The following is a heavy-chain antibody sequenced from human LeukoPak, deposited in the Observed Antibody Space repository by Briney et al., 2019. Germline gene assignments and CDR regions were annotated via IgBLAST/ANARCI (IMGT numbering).Heavy chain of an antibody. Sequence: GGSLRLSCAASGFTFSSYGMHWVRQAPGKGLEWVAVIWYDGSNKYYADSVKGRFTISRDNSKNTLYLQMNTLRAEDTAVYYCAVYCSGGCYSGLVWGQGTLVTVSS. CDR1: GFTFSSYG. CDR3: AVYCSGGCYSGLV. CDR2: IWYDGSNK. V-gene: IGHV3-33*01. D-gene: IGHD2-21*02. J-gene: IGHJ4*02.